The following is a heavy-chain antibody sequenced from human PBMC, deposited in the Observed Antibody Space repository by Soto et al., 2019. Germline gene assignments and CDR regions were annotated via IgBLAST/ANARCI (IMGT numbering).Heavy chain of an antibody. D-gene: IGHD4-4*01. CDR3: TSTLNWFDP. V-gene: IGHV4-4*02. Sequence: SETLSLTCAVSGGSISSSDWWGWVRQPPGKGLEWIGESYHSGRTNYNPSLKSRVTMSVDKSKKQFSLNLNSVTAADTAVYYCTSTLNWFDPWGQGALVTVSS. J-gene: IGHJ5*01. CDR1: GGSISSSDW. CDR2: SYHSGRT.